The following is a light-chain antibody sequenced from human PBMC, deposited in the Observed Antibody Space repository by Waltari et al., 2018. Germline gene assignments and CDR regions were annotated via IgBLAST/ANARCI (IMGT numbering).Light chain of an antibody. CDR2: GAS. V-gene: IGKV3-20*01. CDR3: QHYVRLPVT. J-gene: IGKJ1*01. CDR1: QSVSRS. Sequence: DIVFTQSPGPLSLSPGERAPLPCRASQSVSRSLAWYQQKPGQAPRLLIYGASSRATGVPDRFSGSGSGTDFSLTISRLELEDFAVYYCQHYVRLPVTFGQGTKVEIK.